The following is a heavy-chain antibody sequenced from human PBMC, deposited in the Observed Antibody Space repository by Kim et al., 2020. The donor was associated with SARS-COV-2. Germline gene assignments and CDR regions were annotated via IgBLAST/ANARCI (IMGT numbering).Heavy chain of an antibody. D-gene: IGHD6-13*01. Sequence: NTRYSPKFQARVSITRDTSATTAYLELSGLRSEDTAVYYCAREAAAGSFDHWGQGTLVTVSS. V-gene: IGHV1-3*01. CDR3: AREAAAGSFDH. CDR2: NT. J-gene: IGHJ4*02.